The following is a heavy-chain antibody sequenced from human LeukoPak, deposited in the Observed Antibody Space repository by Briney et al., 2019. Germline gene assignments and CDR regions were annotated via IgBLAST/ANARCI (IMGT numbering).Heavy chain of an antibody. CDR3: ARLEITTVTTSDY. D-gene: IGHD4-17*01. Sequence: SVKVSCKDSGGTFSSYAISWVRQAPGQGLEWMGGIIPIFGTANYAQKFQGRVTITADESTSTAYMELSSLRSEDTAVYYCARLEITTVTTSDYWGQGTLVTVSS. V-gene: IGHV1-69*13. CDR2: IIPIFGTA. CDR1: GGTFSSYA. J-gene: IGHJ4*02.